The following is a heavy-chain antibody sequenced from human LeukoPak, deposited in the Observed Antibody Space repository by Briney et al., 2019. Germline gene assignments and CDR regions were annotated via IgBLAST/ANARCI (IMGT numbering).Heavy chain of an antibody. V-gene: IGHV3-23*05. CDR2: IKRDGSNT. Sequence: PGGSLRLSCEASGFTFSEHPMSWLGQAPGKGLEWVSTIKRDGSNTYYTDSVEGRFTISRDNSKNTLYLEMNTLRAEDTAVYYCAKGGYASCFDPWGQGTQVTVSS. CDR3: AKGGYASCFDP. J-gene: IGHJ5*02. D-gene: IGHD2-15*01. CDR1: GFTFSEHP.